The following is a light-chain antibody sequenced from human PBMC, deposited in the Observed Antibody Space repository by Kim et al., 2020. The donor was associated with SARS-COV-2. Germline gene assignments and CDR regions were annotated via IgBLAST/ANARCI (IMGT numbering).Light chain of an antibody. CDR1: QSIVSSS. Sequence: LSPGESATRACRASQSIVSSSLAWYQQIPGQAPRLVIYRASARATGIPDRFSGSGSGTDFTLTISRLEPEDFAVYYCQQYDDLWTFGQGTKVDIK. J-gene: IGKJ1*01. CDR2: RAS. CDR3: QQYDDLWT. V-gene: IGKV3-20*01.